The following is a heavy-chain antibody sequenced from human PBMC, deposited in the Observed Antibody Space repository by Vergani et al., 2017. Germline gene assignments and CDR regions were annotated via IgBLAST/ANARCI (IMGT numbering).Heavy chain of an antibody. Sequence: QVQLQESGPGLVKSSETLSLTCSVSFDSIRNLYCNWIRQPPGKGLDWIGSINYSENTNYNPSLKTRVTISVDTSKNQFSLTLTSVTAAYTAVYYCASDTHSGQRAERWGQGILVTVTS. V-gene: IGHV4-59*11. CDR2: INYSENT. J-gene: IGHJ4*02. D-gene: IGHD6-19*01. CDR3: ASDTHSGQRAER. CDR1: FDSIRNLY.